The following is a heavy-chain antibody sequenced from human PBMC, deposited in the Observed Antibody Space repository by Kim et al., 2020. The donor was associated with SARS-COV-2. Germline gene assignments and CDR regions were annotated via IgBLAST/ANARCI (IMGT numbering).Heavy chain of an antibody. J-gene: IGHJ4*02. D-gene: IGHD3-16*01. CDR3: ARGGRR. V-gene: IGHV3-21*01. CDR2: ISSGSTYI. Sequence: GGSLRLSCPASGFTFTNYSMNWVRQAPGKGLEWVSSISSGSTYIYYADSVKGRFTISRDNAKNSLSLQMNSLRAEDTALYYCARGGRRWGQGTLVTVSS. CDR1: GFTFTNYS.